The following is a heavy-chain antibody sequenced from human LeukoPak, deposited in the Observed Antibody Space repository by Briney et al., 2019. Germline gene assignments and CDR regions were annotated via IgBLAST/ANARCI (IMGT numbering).Heavy chain of an antibody. CDR3: ATSLHVGVDY. CDR2: ISSGGSYI. Sequence: PGGSLRLSCAASGFTFSSYSMNWVRQAPGKGLEWVSSISSGGSYIYYADSVKGRFTISRDNAKNSLYLQMNSLRAEYTAVYYCATSLHVGVDYSGQGSLVTVSS. CDR1: GFTFSSYS. J-gene: IGHJ4*02. V-gene: IGHV3-21*01.